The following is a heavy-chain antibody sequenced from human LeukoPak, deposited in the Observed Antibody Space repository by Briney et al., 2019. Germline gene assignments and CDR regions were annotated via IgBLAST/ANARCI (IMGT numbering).Heavy chain of an antibody. Sequence: PSVTLSLTCTFYAVSYSPGRWSWIRQPPGKGLEGIGVICDNGNTDYNPSLKSRVTISVDTSKRRFSLKLSSLAAAETAVYYCATGRDSYKTGNWGEGTLVTVSS. D-gene: IGHD5-24*01. CDR2: ICDNGNT. V-gene: IGHV4-59*03. CDR3: ATGRDSYKTGN. J-gene: IGHJ4*02. CDR1: AVSYSPGR.